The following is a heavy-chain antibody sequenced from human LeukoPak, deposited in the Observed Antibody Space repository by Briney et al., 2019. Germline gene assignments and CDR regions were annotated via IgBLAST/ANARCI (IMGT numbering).Heavy chain of an antibody. CDR3: ARLSGNYYVDY. CDR2: INQDGSEK. Sequence: GGSLRLSCAASGFTFSKYWMTWVRQAPGKGLEWVANINQDGSEKNYVDSVKGRFTISRDNAKNSLYLQVNSLRAEDTAVHYCARLSGNYYVDYWGQGTLVTVSS. D-gene: IGHD1-26*01. V-gene: IGHV3-7*01. CDR1: GFTFSKYW. J-gene: IGHJ4*02.